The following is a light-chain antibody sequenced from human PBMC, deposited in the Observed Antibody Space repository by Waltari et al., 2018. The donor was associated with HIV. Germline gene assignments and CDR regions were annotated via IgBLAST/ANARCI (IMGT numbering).Light chain of an antibody. J-gene: IGLJ3*02. Sequence: QSALTQPASVSGSPGQSITISCSGTSRDVGGYNYVSWYQQHPGKAPKLMIYDVNNRPSGVSNRFSGSKSGNTASLTISGLQAEDESDYYCSSYTSSTTWVFGGGTKLTVL. CDR2: DVN. CDR1: SRDVGGYNY. CDR3: SSYTSSTTWV. V-gene: IGLV2-14*03.